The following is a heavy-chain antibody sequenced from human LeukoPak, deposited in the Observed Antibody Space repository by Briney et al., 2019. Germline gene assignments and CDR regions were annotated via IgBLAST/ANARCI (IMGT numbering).Heavy chain of an antibody. J-gene: IGHJ5*02. V-gene: IGHV3-7*03. CDR1: GFTFSTFW. CDR2: IKQDGSER. D-gene: IGHD6-25*01. Sequence: GGSLRLSCEASGFTFSTFWMTWVRQVPGKGLEWVANIKQDGSERNYVDSVKGRFTISRDNAKNSLYLQMNSLRAEDTAVYYCARGASGSPWGQGTLVTVSS. CDR3: ARGASGSP.